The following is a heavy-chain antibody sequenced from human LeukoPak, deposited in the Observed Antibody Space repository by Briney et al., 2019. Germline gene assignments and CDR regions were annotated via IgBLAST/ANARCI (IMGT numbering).Heavy chain of an antibody. D-gene: IGHD5-18*01. Sequence: SEALSLTCTVFGGSISSYYWSWIRQPPGKGLEWIGYIYHSGGTNYNPSLQSRVTISVDTSNNQLSLKLSSVTAADTAVYYCARGGYIYALPVSYSYYYMDVWGKGTTVTVSS. V-gene: IGHV4-59*01. CDR3: ARGGYIYALPVSYSYYYMDV. CDR2: IYHSGGT. J-gene: IGHJ6*03. CDR1: GGSISSYY.